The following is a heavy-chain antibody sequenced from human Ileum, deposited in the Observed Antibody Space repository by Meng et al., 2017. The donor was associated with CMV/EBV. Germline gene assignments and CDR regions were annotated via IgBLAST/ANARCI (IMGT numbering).Heavy chain of an antibody. V-gene: IGHV3-49*04. CDR2: IRSKAYGGTT. CDR3: TRDEANWNFMDLGY. CDR1: GFTFGDYA. D-gene: IGHD1-1*01. J-gene: IGHJ4*02. Sequence: GESLKISCTASGFTFGDYAMSWVRQAPGKGLERVGFIRSKAYGGTTEYAASVKGRFTISRDDSKSIAYLQMNSLKTEDTAVYYCTRDEANWNFMDLGYWGQGTLVTVSS.